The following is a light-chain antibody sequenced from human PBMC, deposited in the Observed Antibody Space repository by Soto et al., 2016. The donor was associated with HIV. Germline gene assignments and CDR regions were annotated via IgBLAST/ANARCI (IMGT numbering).Light chain of an antibody. CDR3: QVWDSGSDHVV. CDR2: DDN. CDR1: NIGVKS. V-gene: IGLV3-21*03. Sequence: SYVLTQPPSVSVAPGKTATITCGGDNIGVKSVHWYQQKPGQAPVLVVRDDNVRPSGIPDRFSGSNSGTTATLTINRVAAGDESDYYCQVWDSGSDHVVFGGGTKLTVL. J-gene: IGLJ2*01.